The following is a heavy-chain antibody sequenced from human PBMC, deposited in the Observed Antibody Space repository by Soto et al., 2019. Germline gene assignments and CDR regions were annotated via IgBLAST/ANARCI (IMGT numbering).Heavy chain of an antibody. CDR3: ARVRDDFWSGYDYYYYYYMDV. CDR2: IKQDGSEK. D-gene: IGHD3-3*01. Sequence: GGSLRLSCAASGFPFSSYWMSWVRQAPGKGLEWVANIKQDGSEKYYVDSVKGRFTISRDNAKNSLYLQMNSLRAEDTAVYYCARVRDDFWSGYDYYYYYYMDVWGKGTTVTVSS. CDR1: GFPFSSYW. V-gene: IGHV3-7*01. J-gene: IGHJ6*03.